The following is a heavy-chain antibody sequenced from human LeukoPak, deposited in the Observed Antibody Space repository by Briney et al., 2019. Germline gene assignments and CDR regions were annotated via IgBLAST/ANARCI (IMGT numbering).Heavy chain of an antibody. CDR3: ATSRNSGYVKSQFDY. D-gene: IGHD5-12*01. Sequence: GGSLRLSCAASGFTFSDYYMSWIRQAPGKGLEWVSYISSSSSYTNYADSVKGRFTISRDNAENSLYLQMNSLRAEDTAVYYCATSRNSGYVKSQFDYWGQGTLVTVSS. CDR2: ISSSSSYT. J-gene: IGHJ4*02. CDR1: GFTFSDYY. V-gene: IGHV3-11*06.